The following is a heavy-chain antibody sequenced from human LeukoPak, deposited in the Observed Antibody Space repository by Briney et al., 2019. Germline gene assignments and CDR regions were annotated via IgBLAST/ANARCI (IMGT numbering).Heavy chain of an antibody. D-gene: IGHD3-9*01. CDR2: ISSSTSTE. Sequence: GSLRLSCAASGFAFRTYSMNWVRQAPGRGLEWISHISSSTSTEYYADSVKGRFTISRDNGKNSLYLQMSSLRDEDTALYYCARGYYDILTGPTRVLDYWGQGTLVAVSS. CDR1: GFAFRTYS. V-gene: IGHV3-48*02. J-gene: IGHJ4*02. CDR3: ARGYYDILTGPTRVLDY.